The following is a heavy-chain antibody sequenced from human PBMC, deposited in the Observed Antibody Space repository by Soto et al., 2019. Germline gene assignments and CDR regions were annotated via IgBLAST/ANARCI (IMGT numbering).Heavy chain of an antibody. CDR3: ERDAQGVFLHY. J-gene: IGHJ4*02. V-gene: IGHV1-18*01. CDR1: GYTFTSYG. Sequence: QVQLVQSGAEVKKPGASVKVSCKASGYTFTSYGISWVRQAPGQGLEWMGCISAYNGNTNYAQKHQGRVYMTTDPSTSTAYMELRSLRADDTAVDYCERDAQGVFLHYWGQGTLVTVAS. CDR2: ISAYNGNT. D-gene: IGHD3-16*01.